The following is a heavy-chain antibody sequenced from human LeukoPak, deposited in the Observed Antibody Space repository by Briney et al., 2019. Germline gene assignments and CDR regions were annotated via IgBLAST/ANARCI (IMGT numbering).Heavy chain of an antibody. V-gene: IGHV3-33*01. D-gene: IGHD4-17*01. Sequence: GGSLRLSCAASGFTFSNFGMHWVRQAPGKGLEWVAVIWYDGSKKYYADSVKGRFTISRDYSKNTLYLQMNSLRAEDTAVYYCARGVGTLTTDYWGQGTLATVSS. CDR1: GFTFSNFG. CDR3: ARGVGTLTTDY. CDR2: IWYDGSKK. J-gene: IGHJ4*02.